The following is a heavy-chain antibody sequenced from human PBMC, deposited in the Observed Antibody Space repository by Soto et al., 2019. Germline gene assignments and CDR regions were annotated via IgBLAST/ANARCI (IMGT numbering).Heavy chain of an antibody. CDR3: ARGFIAVAGTGFDY. J-gene: IGHJ4*02. V-gene: IGHV3-30*03. CDR1: TFAFTFRNYG. D-gene: IGHD6-19*01. Sequence: GGSLRLSCEASTFAFTFRNYGMHWVRLVPGKGLEWLAVISHDGDDQYYADSVKGRFTISRDNSKNTLYLQMNSLRAEDTAVYYCARGFIAVAGTGFDYWGQGTLVTVSS. CDR2: ISHDGDDQ.